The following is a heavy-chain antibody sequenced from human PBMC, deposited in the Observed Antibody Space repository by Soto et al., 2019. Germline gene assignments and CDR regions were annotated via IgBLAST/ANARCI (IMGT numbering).Heavy chain of an antibody. CDR3: ARSYGDYYFDY. D-gene: IGHD4-17*01. Sequence: PSETLSLTCTVSGGSISSYYWSWIRQPPRKGPEWIGYIYYSGSTNYNPSLKSRVTISVDTSKNQFSLKLSSVTAADTAVYYCARSYGDYYFDYWGQGTLVTVSS. J-gene: IGHJ4*02. CDR1: GGSISSYY. CDR2: IYYSGST. V-gene: IGHV4-59*01.